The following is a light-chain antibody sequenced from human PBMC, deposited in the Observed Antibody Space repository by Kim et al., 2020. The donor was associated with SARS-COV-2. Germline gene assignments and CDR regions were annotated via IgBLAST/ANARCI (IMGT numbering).Light chain of an antibody. V-gene: IGLV3-21*01. Sequence: APGQTANISCRGQNIGTKSVPWYRQRPGQAPILVIHYAHDRPSGISERISASNSGDSATLTISGVEAGDEADYYCQVWDNDSAHRVFGGGTQLTVL. CDR2: YAH. J-gene: IGLJ2*01. CDR1: NIGTKS. CDR3: QVWDNDSAHRV.